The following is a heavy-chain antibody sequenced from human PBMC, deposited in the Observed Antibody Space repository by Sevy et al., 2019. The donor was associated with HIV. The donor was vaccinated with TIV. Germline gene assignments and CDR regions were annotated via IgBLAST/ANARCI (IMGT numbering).Heavy chain of an antibody. CDR3: AYAVYAAKVVVTNGFDY. CDR1: GFTFGTYA. D-gene: IGHD3-22*01. J-gene: IGHJ4*02. V-gene: IGHV3-23*01. Sequence: GGSLRLSCAASGFTFGTYAMSWVRQAPGKGLEWVSTISGSGGRTYYADSVKGRFTISRDNSKNTLYLQMNSLRAEDTAVYYCAYAVYAAKVVVTNGFDYWGQGTLVTVSS. CDR2: ISGSGGRT.